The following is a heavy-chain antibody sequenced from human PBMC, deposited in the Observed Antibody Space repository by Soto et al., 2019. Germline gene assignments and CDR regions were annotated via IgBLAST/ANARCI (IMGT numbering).Heavy chain of an antibody. J-gene: IGHJ5*02. V-gene: IGHV1-69*01. Sequence: QVQLVQSGAEVKKPGSSVKVSCKASGGTFSSYAISWVRQAPGQGLEWMGGIIPIFGTANYAQKFQGRVTITADESTSTAYMELSSLRSEDTAVYYSAREGCSSTSCYYNWFDPWGQGTLVTVSS. CDR3: AREGCSSTSCYYNWFDP. D-gene: IGHD2-2*01. CDR1: GGTFSSYA. CDR2: IIPIFGTA.